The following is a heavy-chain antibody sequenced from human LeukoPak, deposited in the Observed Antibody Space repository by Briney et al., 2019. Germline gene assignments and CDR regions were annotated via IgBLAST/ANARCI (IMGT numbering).Heavy chain of an antibody. Sequence: SEPLSLPCAVSGLAIRRGGYAWNWIRPPPGKGLEWIAYIYHSGPTHYNPSLKSRATISVDTSKNQFSLKLSSVTAADTAVYYCVRGRYSSGWFKDKNWFDPWGQGIPVTVSS. J-gene: IGHJ5*02. CDR2: IYHSGPT. D-gene: IGHD6-19*01. V-gene: IGHV4-30-4*07. CDR3: VRGRYSSGWFKDKNWFDP. CDR1: GLAIRRGGYA.